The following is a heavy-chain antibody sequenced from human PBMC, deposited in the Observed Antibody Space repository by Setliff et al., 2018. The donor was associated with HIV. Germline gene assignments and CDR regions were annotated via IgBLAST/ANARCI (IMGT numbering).Heavy chain of an antibody. V-gene: IGHV5-51*01. CDR2: LYPGDSDT. D-gene: IGHD2-15*01. Sequence: PGESLTISCKVSGYNFSRYWIAWVRQMPGKGLEWMGMLYPGDSDTRNSPSFQGQVTISADKSISTAYLQWSSLKASDTAMYYCARQLVVEGAFDMWGQGTMVTVSS. CDR1: GYNFSRYW. CDR3: ARQLVVEGAFDM. J-gene: IGHJ3*02.